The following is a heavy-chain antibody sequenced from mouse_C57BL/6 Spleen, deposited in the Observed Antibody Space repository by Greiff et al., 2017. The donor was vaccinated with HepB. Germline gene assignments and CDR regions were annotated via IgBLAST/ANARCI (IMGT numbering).Heavy chain of an antibody. D-gene: IGHD1-2*01. CDR1: GFTFSSYA. Sequence: EVMLVESGAGLVKPGGSLKLSCAASGFTFSSYAMSWVRQTPEKRLEWVAYISSGGDYIYYADTVKGRFTISRDNARNTLYLKMSSLQSEDTAMYYCARGTLITKALDYWGQGTSVTVSS. CDR3: ARGTLITKALDY. J-gene: IGHJ4*01. V-gene: IGHV5S21*01. CDR2: ISSGGDYI.